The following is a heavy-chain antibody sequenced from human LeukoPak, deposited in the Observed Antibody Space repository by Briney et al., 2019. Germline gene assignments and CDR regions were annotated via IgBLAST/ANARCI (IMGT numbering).Heavy chain of an antibody. V-gene: IGHV4-34*01. CDR1: GGSFSGYY. J-gene: IGHJ5*02. CDR3: ARGRRFGELLFWFDP. Sequence: PSETLSLTCAVYGGSFSGYYWSWIRQPPGKGLEWIGEINHSGSTNYNPSLKSRVTISVDTSKNQFSLKLSSVTAADTAVYYCARGRRFGELLFWFDPWGQGTLVTVSS. D-gene: IGHD3-10*01. CDR2: INHSGST.